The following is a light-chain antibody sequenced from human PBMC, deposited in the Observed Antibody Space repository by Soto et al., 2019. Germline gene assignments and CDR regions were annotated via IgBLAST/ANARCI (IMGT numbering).Light chain of an antibody. Sequence: IVLTQSPANLSLSPGETATLSCGASQSVSSSYVAWYQHKPGLAPRLLIHDTSSRAIGIPDRLSGSKSGTNFTLTIRRMEPEDVGMYYCQQYGSSPITFGQGTRLDMK. CDR1: QSVSSSY. CDR3: QQYGSSPIT. J-gene: IGKJ5*01. V-gene: IGKV3D-20*01. CDR2: DTS.